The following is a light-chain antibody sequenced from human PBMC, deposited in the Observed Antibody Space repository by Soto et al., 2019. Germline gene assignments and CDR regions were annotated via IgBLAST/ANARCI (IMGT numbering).Light chain of an antibody. CDR1: QSVSSND. J-gene: IGKJ1*01. Sequence: EIVLTQSPGTLSLSPGERATLSCRASQSVSSNDLAWYQQKPGQAPRLLIYAASRRATGIPDRISGSGSGTDLTLNISRLEPEDFAVYYCQQDDTSPCTFGQGTKVEIK. CDR3: QQDDTSPCT. CDR2: AAS. V-gene: IGKV3-20*01.